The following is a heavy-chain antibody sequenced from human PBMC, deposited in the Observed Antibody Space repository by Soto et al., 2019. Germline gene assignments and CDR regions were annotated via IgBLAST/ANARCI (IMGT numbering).Heavy chain of an antibody. J-gene: IGHJ3*02. CDR2: IYPGDSDT. Sequence: RESLKISCQGSGYNFTSYWIGWVRQMPGKGLEWMGIIYPGDSDTRYSPSFQGQVTISADKSISTAYLQWSSLKASDTAMYYCARSGYSSGWYFENAFDIWGQGTTVTVSS. CDR3: ARSGYSSGWYFENAFDI. CDR1: GYNFTSYW. D-gene: IGHD6-19*01. V-gene: IGHV5-51*01.